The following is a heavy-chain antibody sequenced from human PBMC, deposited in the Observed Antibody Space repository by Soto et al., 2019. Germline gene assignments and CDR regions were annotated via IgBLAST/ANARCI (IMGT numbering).Heavy chain of an antibody. CDR2: IYYSGST. CDR3: ARALTLSGYAYYFDY. Sequence: QVQLQESGPGLVKPSETLSLTCTVSGGSISSYYWSWIRHPPGKGLEWIGYIYYSGSTNYNPSLKSRVTISVDTSKNQFSLKLSSVTAADTAVYYCARALTLSGYAYYFDYWGQGTLVTVSS. J-gene: IGHJ4*02. V-gene: IGHV4-59*01. CDR1: GGSISSYY. D-gene: IGHD5-12*01.